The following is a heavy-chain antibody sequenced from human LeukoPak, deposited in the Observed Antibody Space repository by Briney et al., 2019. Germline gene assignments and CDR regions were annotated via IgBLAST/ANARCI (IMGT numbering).Heavy chain of an antibody. D-gene: IGHD5-12*01. CDR2: ISKSSTYI. J-gene: IGHJ6*02. CDR3: AKELRSGYDRTGVNYGMDV. CDR1: GFTFRDYT. V-gene: IGHV3-21*04. Sequence: GVSLRLSCVASGFTFRDYTMNWVRQAPGKGLEWVSAISKSSTYIKYADSVKGRFTVSRDNSKNTLYLQMNSLRAEDTAVYYCAKELRSGYDRTGVNYGMDVWGQGTTVTVSS.